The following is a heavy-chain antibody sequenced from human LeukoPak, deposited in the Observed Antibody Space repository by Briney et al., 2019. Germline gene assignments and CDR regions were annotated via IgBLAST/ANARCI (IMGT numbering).Heavy chain of an antibody. D-gene: IGHD2-2*01. Sequence: PGGSLRLSCAASGFTFSSYSMNWVRQAPGKGLEWVSYISSSSSTIYYADSVKGRFTISRDNAKNSLYLQMNSLRAEDTAVYYCARNDGRYCSSTSCYVVYWGQGTLVTVSS. V-gene: IGHV3-48*01. CDR2: ISSSSSTI. J-gene: IGHJ4*02. CDR3: ARNDGRYCSSTSCYVVY. CDR1: GFTFSSYS.